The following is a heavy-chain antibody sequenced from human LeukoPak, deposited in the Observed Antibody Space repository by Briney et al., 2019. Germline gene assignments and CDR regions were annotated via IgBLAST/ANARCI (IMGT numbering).Heavy chain of an antibody. D-gene: IGHD6-6*01. V-gene: IGHV4-34*01. CDR3: ASSAPARYFDY. CDR2: INHSGST. J-gene: IGHJ4*02. CDR1: GGSFSDYY. Sequence: PSETLSLTCAVYGGSFSDYYWSWVRQPPGKGLEWIGEINHSGSTNYNASLKSRVTISVDTSKNQFSLKLISVTAADTAVYYCASSAPARYFDYWGQGTLVTVSS.